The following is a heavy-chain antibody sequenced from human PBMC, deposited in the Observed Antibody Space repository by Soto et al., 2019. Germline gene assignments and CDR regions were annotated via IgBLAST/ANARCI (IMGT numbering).Heavy chain of an antibody. CDR2: IIPILGIA. Sequence: QVQLVQSGAEVKKPGSSVKVSCKASGGTFSSYTISWVRQAPGQGLEWMGRIIPILGIANYAQKFQGRVTITADKSTSTAYMELSSLRSEDTAVYYCARNRGDCSSTSGYWQGGPDNWFDPWGQGALVTVSS. CDR3: ARNRGDCSSTSGYWQGGPDNWFDP. V-gene: IGHV1-69*02. D-gene: IGHD2-2*01. J-gene: IGHJ5*02. CDR1: GGTFSSYT.